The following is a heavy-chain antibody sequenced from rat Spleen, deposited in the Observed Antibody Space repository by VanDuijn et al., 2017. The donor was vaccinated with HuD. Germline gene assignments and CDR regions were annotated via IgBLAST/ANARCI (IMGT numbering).Heavy chain of an antibody. CDR2: ITNTGGST. CDR1: GFTFNNYW. CDR3: TRVDYGSYHYYWYFDF. D-gene: IGHD1-2*01. J-gene: IGHJ1*01. Sequence: EVQLVESGGGLVQPGRSLKLSCVASGFTFNNYWMTWIRQAPGKGLEWVASITNTGGSTYYPDSVKGRFTISRDNAKSTLYLQMYSLRSEDTATYYCTRVDYGSYHYYWYFDFWGPGTMVTVSS. V-gene: IGHV5-31*01.